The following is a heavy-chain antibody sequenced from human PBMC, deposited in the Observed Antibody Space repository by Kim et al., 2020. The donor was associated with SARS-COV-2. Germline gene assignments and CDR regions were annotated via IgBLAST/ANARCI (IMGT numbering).Heavy chain of an antibody. CDR1: GGSISSSSYY. CDR2: IYYSGST. V-gene: IGHV4-39*01. D-gene: IGHD3-10*01. J-gene: IGHJ4*02. Sequence: SETLSLTCTVSGGSISSSSYYWGWIRQPPGKGLEWIGSIYYSGSTYYNPSLKSRVTISVDTSKNQFSLKLSSVTAADTAVYYCASDYYGSGSYEYWGQGTLVTVSS. CDR3: ASDYYGSGSYEY.